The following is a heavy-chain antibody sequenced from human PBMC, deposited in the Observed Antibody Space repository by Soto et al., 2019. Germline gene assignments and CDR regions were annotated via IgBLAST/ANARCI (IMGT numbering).Heavy chain of an antibody. V-gene: IGHV3-23*01. D-gene: IGHD3-3*02. J-gene: IGHJ4*02. CDR3: AKDHSSGPLELASAFDY. CDR1: GFTFSSYA. Sequence: GGSLRLSCAASGFTFSSYAMSWVRQAPGKGLEWVSAISGSGGSTYYADSVKGRFTISRDNSKNTLYLQMNSLRAEDTAVYYCAKDHSSGPLELASAFDYWGQGTLVTVSS. CDR2: ISGSGGST.